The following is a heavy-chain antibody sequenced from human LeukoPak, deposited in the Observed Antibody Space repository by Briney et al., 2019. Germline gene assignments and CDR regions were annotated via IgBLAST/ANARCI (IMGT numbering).Heavy chain of an antibody. Sequence: GRSLRLFCAASGFTFSSYAMRWVRPDAGEGLECVLSVSGRGGSTYYADSVKGRFTISRNNSKNTLYLQMNSLRPEDTALYYCAKDDSSGWYAVDYFDYWGQGTLVTVSS. CDR2: VSGRGGST. V-gene: IGHV3-23*01. CDR1: GFTFSSYA. J-gene: IGHJ4*02. D-gene: IGHD6-19*01. CDR3: AKDDSSGWYAVDYFDY.